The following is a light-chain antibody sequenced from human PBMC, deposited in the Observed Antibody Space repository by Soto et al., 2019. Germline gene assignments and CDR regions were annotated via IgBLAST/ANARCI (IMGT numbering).Light chain of an antibody. CDR2: AAS. CDR3: QQRSNWPPVT. J-gene: IGKJ1*01. CDR1: QSISSY. V-gene: IGKV1-39*01. Sequence: DIQMTQSPSSLSASVGDRVTITCRASQSISSYLNWYQQKPGKAPELLIYAASTLQSGVPSRFSGSGSGTDFTLTISCLQSEDFAVYYCQQRSNWPPVTFGQGTKVDI.